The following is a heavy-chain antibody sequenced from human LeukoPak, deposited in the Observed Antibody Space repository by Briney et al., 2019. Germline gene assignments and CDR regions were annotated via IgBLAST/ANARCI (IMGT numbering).Heavy chain of an antibody. CDR2: INHSGST. CDR1: GGSFSGYY. J-gene: IGHJ4*02. D-gene: IGHD3-3*01. CDR3: ARGSEYYDFWSGYSSPFDY. Sequence: PSETLSLTCAVYGGSFSGYYWSWIRQPPGKGLEWIGEINHSGSTNYNPSLKSRVTISVDTSKNQFSLKLSSVTAADTVVYYCARGSEYYDFWSGYSSPFDYWGQGTLVTVSS. V-gene: IGHV4-34*01.